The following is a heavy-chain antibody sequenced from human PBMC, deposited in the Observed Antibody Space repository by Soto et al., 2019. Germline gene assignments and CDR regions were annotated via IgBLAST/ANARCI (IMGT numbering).Heavy chain of an antibody. CDR3: AGEGGLSGGYYGDWLGP. CDR2: ISAYNGDT. J-gene: IGHJ5*02. CDR1: GYTFTTYA. D-gene: IGHD3-22*01. V-gene: IGHV1-18*01. Sequence: QVQLVQSGAEVKKPGASVRVSCKASGYTFTTYAINWVRQAPGQGLEWMGWISAYNGDTKYAQNLQGRVTMTTDTSTSTAYMELRSLRSDDTAVYYCAGEGGLSGGYYGDWLGPWGQGTLVTVSS.